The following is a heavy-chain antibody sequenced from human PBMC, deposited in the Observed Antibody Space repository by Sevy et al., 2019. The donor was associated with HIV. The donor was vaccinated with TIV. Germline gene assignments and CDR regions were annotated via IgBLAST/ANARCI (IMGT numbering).Heavy chain of an antibody. J-gene: IGHJ3*01. CDR3: ACPYGSGSWEACYL. Sequence: GGSLRLSCSASGFTFNTYTMNWVRQAPGKGLEWVSSISSSSNYIYYADSLKGRFTISRYNARNSLYLQMSSLSAEDTAVYYCACPYGSGSWEACYLWGQGTMVTVSS. D-gene: IGHD3-10*01. CDR1: GFTFNTYT. CDR2: ISSSSNYI. V-gene: IGHV3-21*01.